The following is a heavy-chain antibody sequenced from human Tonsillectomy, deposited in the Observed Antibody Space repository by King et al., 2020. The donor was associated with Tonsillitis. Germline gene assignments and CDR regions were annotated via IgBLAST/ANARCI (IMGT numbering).Heavy chain of an antibody. CDR3: VRADCGGDGCQGFDPFDI. Sequence: VQLVESGGGKVQPGGSLRLSCAASGFTFNDYWMHWVRQVPGKELVWVAGIKSDGSTKYADSVKGRFTISRENAKNTLYLQMNSLRVEDTAVFYCVRADCGGDGCQGFDPFDIWGLGTMVIVSS. J-gene: IGHJ3*02. V-gene: IGHV3-74*03. D-gene: IGHD2-21*01. CDR1: GFTFNDYW. CDR2: IKSDGST.